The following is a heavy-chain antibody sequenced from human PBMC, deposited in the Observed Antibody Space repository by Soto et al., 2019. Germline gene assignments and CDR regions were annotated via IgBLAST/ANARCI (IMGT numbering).Heavy chain of an antibody. D-gene: IGHD1-1*01. J-gene: IGHJ5*02. CDR2: ISVYSGYA. CDR1: GYSLYNSG. Sequence: GPELKKPGASVKVSCKTSGYSLYNSGISWVRQAPGQGLEWMGWISVYSGYAHYAQKFQGRVIMTADTFTSTSYMELRGLRSDDTAMYYCSKNGTTWFAAWGQGTLVTVSS. V-gene: IGHV1-18*01. CDR3: SKNGTTWFAA.